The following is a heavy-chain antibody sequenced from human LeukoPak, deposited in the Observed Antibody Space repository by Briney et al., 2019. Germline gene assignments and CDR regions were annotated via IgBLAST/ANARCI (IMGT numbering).Heavy chain of an antibody. V-gene: IGHV1-24*01. J-gene: IGHJ3*02. CDR2: FDPENGET. CDR3: ATEEVWDAFDI. CDR1: GYTFTSYY. Sequence: ASVKVSCKASGYTFTSYYMHWVRQAPGKGLEWMGGFDPENGETINAQKFHDRVTMTEDTSSDTAYMELSSLRSEDTAVYYCATEEVWDAFDIWGQGTMVTVS.